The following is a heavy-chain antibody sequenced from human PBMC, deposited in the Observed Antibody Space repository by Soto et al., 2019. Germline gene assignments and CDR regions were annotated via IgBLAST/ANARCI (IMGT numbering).Heavy chain of an antibody. CDR1: GFIFSSYY. V-gene: IGHV3-21*01. D-gene: IGHD6-6*01. Sequence: EVHLVESGGGLVKPGGSLRLSCVGPGFIFSSYYMNWVRQAPGKGLEWVSSISGGSAYIYYADSVKGRFTISRDNAKNSLYLEMNSLRVEDTAVYYCVRVWRLVGRYGTDVWGQGTTVTVSS. CDR3: VRVWRLVGRYGTDV. J-gene: IGHJ6*02. CDR2: ISGGSAYI.